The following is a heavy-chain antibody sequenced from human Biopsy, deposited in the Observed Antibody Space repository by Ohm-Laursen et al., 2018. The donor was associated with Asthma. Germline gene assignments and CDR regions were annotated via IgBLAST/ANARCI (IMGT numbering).Heavy chain of an antibody. CDR1: GASIKTDDHY. Sequence: SDTLSLTCIVSGASIKTDDHYWSWLRQPPGKGLKWFGFIHYSGSTSYNPSLKGGVTISVDTSKNQFSLKLSSVTAADTAVYYCARASVAASSNWFDPWGQGTLVTVSS. J-gene: IGHJ5*02. CDR3: ARASVAASSNWFDP. V-gene: IGHV4-30-4*02. D-gene: IGHD6-19*01. CDR2: IHYSGST.